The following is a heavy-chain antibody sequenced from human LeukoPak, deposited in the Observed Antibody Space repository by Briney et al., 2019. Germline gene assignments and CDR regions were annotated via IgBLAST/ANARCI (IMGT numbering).Heavy chain of an antibody. CDR3: ARDSGSSGWLDY. V-gene: IGHV4-61*02. Sequence: PSQTLSLTCTVSGGSISSGSYYWSRIRQPAGKGLEWIGRIYTSGSTNYNPSLKSRVTISVDTSKNQFSLKLSSVTAADTAVYYCARDSGSSGWLDYWGQGTLVTVSS. J-gene: IGHJ4*02. CDR1: GGSISSGSYY. D-gene: IGHD3-22*01. CDR2: IYTSGST.